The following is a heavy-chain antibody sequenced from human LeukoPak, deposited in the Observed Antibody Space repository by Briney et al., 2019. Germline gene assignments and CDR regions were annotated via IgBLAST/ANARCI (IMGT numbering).Heavy chain of an antibody. J-gene: IGHJ6*02. CDR3: ARGGVVVVAATDYYGMDV. Sequence: ASVKVSCKASGYTFTSYDINWVRQATGQGLEWMGWMKPNSGNTGYAQKFQGRVTMTRNTSISTAYMELSSLRSEDTAVYYCARGGVVVVAATDYYGMDVWGQGTTVTVSS. CDR1: GYTFTSYD. V-gene: IGHV1-8*01. D-gene: IGHD2-15*01. CDR2: MKPNSGNT.